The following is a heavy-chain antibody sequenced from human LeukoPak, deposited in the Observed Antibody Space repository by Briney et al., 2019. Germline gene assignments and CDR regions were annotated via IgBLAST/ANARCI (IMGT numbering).Heavy chain of an antibody. CDR3: AGADLRGRHFDY. D-gene: IGHD3-10*01. J-gene: IGHJ4*02. CDR1: GYPISSGYY. Sequence: SETLSLTCTVSGYPISSGYYWGWIRQPPGKGLEWIGSIYHSGSTYYNPSLKSRVTISVDTSKNQFSLKPSSVTAADTAVYYCAGADLRGRHFDYWGQGTLVTVSS. V-gene: IGHV4-38-2*02. CDR2: IYHSGST.